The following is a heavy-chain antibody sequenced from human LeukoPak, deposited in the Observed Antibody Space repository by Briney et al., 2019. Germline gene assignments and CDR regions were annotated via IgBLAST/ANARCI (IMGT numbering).Heavy chain of an antibody. Sequence: PGGSLRLSCAASGFTFDEYGMSWVRHAPGKGLEWVSGINWNGGSTGYADSVKGRFTISRDNAKNFLYLQMNSLRAEDTALYYCARYSVANWFDPWGQGTLVTVSS. D-gene: IGHD2-15*01. CDR1: GFTFDEYG. V-gene: IGHV3-20*04. CDR3: ARYSVANWFDP. J-gene: IGHJ5*02. CDR2: INWNGGST.